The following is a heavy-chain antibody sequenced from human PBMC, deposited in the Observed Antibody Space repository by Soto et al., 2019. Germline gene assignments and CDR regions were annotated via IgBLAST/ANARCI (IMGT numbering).Heavy chain of an antibody. CDR3: ARDKYYYDSSGLSDY. CDR1: GFTFDDYA. D-gene: IGHD3-22*01. Sequence: GGSLRLSCAASGFTFDDYAMHWVRQAPGKGLEWVSGISWNSGSIGYADSVKGRFTISRDNAKNSLYLQMNSLRAEDTAVYYCARDKYYYDSSGLSDYWGQGTLVTVSS. CDR2: ISWNSGSI. V-gene: IGHV3-9*01. J-gene: IGHJ4*02.